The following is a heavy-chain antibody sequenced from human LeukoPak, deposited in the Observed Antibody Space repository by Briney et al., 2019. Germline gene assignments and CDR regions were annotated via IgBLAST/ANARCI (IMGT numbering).Heavy chain of an antibody. V-gene: IGHV1-24*01. Sequence: ASVKVSCKVSGYTLTELSMHWVRQAPGKGLEWMGGFDPEDGETIYAQEFQGRVTMTEDTSTDTAYMELSSLRSEDTAVYYCATQLAYCGGDCYTRGGNWFDPWGQGTLVTVSS. D-gene: IGHD2-21*02. CDR1: GYTLTELS. J-gene: IGHJ5*02. CDR3: ATQLAYCGGDCYTRGGNWFDP. CDR2: FDPEDGET.